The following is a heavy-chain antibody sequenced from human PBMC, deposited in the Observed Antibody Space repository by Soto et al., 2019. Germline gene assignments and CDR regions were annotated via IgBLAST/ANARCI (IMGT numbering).Heavy chain of an antibody. D-gene: IGHD4-17*01. CDR3: ATSDGGYPRADYSYGMDV. J-gene: IGHJ6*02. Sequence: QVQLVQSGAEVKKPGSSVKVSCKASGGTFSRYAISWVRQARGQGLEWMGGLIPIFGTAKYAQKFQGRVTITADESTRTAYMELSSPRSEDTAVYYCATSDGGYPRADYSYGMDVWGQGTTVTVSS. CDR1: GGTFSRYA. V-gene: IGHV1-69*01. CDR2: LIPIFGTA.